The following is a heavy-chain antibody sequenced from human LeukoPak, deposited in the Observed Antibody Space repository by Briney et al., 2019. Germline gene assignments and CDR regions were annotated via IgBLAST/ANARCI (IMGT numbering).Heavy chain of an antibody. CDR3: AREVRWLQSFDI. D-gene: IGHD5-24*01. V-gene: IGHV1-2*02. Sequence: ASVKVSCKASGYTFTDYYINWVRQAPGQGLEWIGWINPNSGDTNYAQKFQGRVTMTRDTSISTAYMELSRLRSDDTAVYYCAREVRWLQSFDIWGQGTMVTVSS. CDR1: GYTFTDYY. CDR2: INPNSGDT. J-gene: IGHJ3*02.